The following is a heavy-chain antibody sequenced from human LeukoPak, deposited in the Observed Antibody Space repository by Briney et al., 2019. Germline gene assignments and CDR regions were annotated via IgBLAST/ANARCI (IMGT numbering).Heavy chain of an antibody. CDR3: ARGGVLRYFDWSSIFDY. CDR1: GYTFTSYG. D-gene: IGHD3-9*01. V-gene: IGHV1-18*04. Sequence: ASVKVSCKASGYTFTSYGISWVRQAPGQGLEWMGWISAYNGNTNYAQKLQGRVTMTTDTSTSTAYMELRSLGSDDTAVYYCARGGVLRYFDWSSIFDYWGQGTLVTVSS. CDR2: ISAYNGNT. J-gene: IGHJ4*02.